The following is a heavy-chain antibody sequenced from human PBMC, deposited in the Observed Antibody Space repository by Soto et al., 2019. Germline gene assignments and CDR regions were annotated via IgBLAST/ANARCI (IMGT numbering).Heavy chain of an antibody. V-gene: IGHV3-53*04. CDR1: GFTVSSNY. D-gene: IGHD3-9*01. CDR3: ARDHYDILTGYFYYYGMDV. J-gene: IGHJ6*02. CDR2: IYSGGST. Sequence: PGGSLRLSCAASGFTVSSNYMSWVRQAPGKGLEWVSVIYSGGSTYYADSVKGRFTISRHNSKNTLYLQMNSLRAEDTAVYYCARDHYDILTGYFYYYGMDVWGQGTTVTVSS.